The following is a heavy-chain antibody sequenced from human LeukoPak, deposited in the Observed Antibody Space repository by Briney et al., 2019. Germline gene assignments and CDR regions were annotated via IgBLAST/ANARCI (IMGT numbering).Heavy chain of an antibody. CDR2: IYHSGST. J-gene: IGHJ4*02. Sequence: PSETLSLTCAVSGGSISSGGYSWSWIGQSPGKGLEWIGYIYHSGSTNYNPSLKSRVTISVDTSKNQFSLKLSSVTAADTAVYYCARGTPIVVVPAAMGYYFDYWGQGTLVTVSS. V-gene: IGHV4-30-2*06. D-gene: IGHD2-2*01. CDR1: GGSISSGGYS. CDR3: ARGTPIVVVPAAMGYYFDY.